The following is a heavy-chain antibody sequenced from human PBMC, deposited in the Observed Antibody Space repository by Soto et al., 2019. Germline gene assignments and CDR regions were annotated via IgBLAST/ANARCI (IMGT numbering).Heavy chain of an antibody. CDR3: ARVGFLEWLLFDY. Sequence: ASVKVSCKASGYIFTNHYIHWVRQAPGQGLEWMGIINPSGGTANYAQKFQGRVTITADESTSTAYMELSSLRSEDTAVYYCARVGFLEWLLFDYWGQGTLVTVSS. V-gene: IGHV1-46*01. CDR2: INPSGGTA. D-gene: IGHD3-3*01. J-gene: IGHJ4*02. CDR1: GYIFTNHY.